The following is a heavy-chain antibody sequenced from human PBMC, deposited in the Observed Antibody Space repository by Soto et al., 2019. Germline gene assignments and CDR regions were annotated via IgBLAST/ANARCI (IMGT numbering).Heavy chain of an antibody. CDR2: ISGGGDTT. CDR1: GFTFNNYA. D-gene: IGHD3-10*01. CDR3: AKGRGGSGSLTPRVDF. Sequence: EVQLLESGGGLVQPGGSLRLSCAASGFTFNNYAMSWARQAPGKGLEWVSAISGGGDTTSYADSVKGRFTVSRDGSKNTLYLQMNSLRAEDTAVYYCAKGRGGSGSLTPRVDFWGQGTLVTVSS. V-gene: IGHV3-23*01. J-gene: IGHJ4*02.